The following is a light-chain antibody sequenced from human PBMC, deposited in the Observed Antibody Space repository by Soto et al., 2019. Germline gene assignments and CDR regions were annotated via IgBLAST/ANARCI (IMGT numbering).Light chain of an antibody. Sequence: DIQMTQSPSTLSGSVGDRVTITCRASQTISSWLAWYQQKPGKAPKLLIYKASTLKSGVPSRFSGSGSGTEFTLTISSLQREDFATYYCQQSYSSSWTFGHGTKVDIK. CDR2: KAS. CDR3: QQSYSSSWT. CDR1: QTISSW. J-gene: IGKJ1*01. V-gene: IGKV1-5*03.